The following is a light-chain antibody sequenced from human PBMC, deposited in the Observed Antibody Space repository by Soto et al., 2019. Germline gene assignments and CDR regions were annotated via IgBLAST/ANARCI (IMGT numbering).Light chain of an antibody. CDR2: KAS. V-gene: IGKV1-5*03. J-gene: IGKJ1*01. CDR1: QSISSW. CDR3: QQYNSYSVT. Sequence: DIQMTQSPSTLSASVGDRVTITCRASQSISSWLAWYQQKPGKAPNLLIYKASSLESGVPSRFSGSGSGTEFTLTISSLQPDDVATYYCQQYNSYSVTFGQGTKVEIK.